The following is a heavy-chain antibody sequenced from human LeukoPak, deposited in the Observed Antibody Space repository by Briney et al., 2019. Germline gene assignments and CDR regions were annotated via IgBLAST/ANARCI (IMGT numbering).Heavy chain of an antibody. D-gene: IGHD3/OR15-3a*01. V-gene: IGHV1-2*02. CDR3: ARDDRGWTLIDY. J-gene: IGHJ4*02. CDR2: IKPNSGGT. Sequence: ASVKVSCKASGYSFADYYMHWVRQAPGQGLEWMGWIKPNSGGTRSAQKFQGRVTMTRDTSISTAYMELSRLRSDDTAVYYCARDDRGWTLIDYWGQGTLVTVSS. CDR1: GYSFADYY.